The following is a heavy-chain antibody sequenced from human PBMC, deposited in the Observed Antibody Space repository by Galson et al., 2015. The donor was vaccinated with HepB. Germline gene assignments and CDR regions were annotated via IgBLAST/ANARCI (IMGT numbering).Heavy chain of an antibody. CDR1: GFTFSSYA. Sequence: SLRLSCAASGFTFSSYAMSWVRQAPGKGLEWVSAISGSGVSTYYADSAKGRFTISRDNSKNTPYLQMNSLRAEDTAVYYCAKDRRLFDLWGRGTLVTVSS. J-gene: IGHJ2*01. CDR3: AKDRRLFDL. CDR2: ISGSGVST. V-gene: IGHV3-23*01.